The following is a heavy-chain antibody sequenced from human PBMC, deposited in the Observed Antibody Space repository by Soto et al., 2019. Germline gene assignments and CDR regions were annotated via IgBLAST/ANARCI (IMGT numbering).Heavy chain of an antibody. CDR2: IYSGGST. CDR1: GFTVSSNY. J-gene: IGHJ4*02. CDR3: ATRVVVRGHGY. Sequence: EVQLVESGGGLVQPGGSLRLSCAASGFTVSSNYMSWVRQAPGKGLEWVSVIYSGGSTYYAESVKGRFTISRDNSKNKLYLQMNSLRAEDTAVYYCATRVVVRGHGYWGQGTLVTVSS. D-gene: IGHD3-22*01. V-gene: IGHV3-66*01.